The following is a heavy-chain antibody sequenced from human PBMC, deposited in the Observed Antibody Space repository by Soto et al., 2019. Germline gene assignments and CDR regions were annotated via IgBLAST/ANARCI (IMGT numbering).Heavy chain of an antibody. CDR1: GFTFSSYA. CDR3: AILSGGYRSSTFDY. Sequence: GGSLRLSCAASGFTFSSYAMSWVRQAPGKGLEWVSAISGSGGSTYYADSVKGRFTISRDNSKNTLYLQMNSLRAEDTAVYYCAILSGGYRSSTFDYWGQGTLVTVSS. CDR2: ISGSGGST. V-gene: IGHV3-23*01. J-gene: IGHJ4*02. D-gene: IGHD1-26*01.